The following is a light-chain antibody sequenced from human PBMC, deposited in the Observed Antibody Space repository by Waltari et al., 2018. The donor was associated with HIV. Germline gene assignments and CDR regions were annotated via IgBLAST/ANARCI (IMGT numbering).Light chain of an antibody. CDR3: AAWDDSLNGWV. J-gene: IGLJ3*02. V-gene: IGLV1-44*01. Sequence: QSVLTQPPSASGTPGQRVTIPCSGSSSNIRSNTVSWYQQLQGTAPKLLTYSNAQRPSGVPDRFSGSKSGTSASLAISGLQSEDEADYYCAAWDDSLNGWVFGGGTKLTVL. CDR1: SSNIRSNT. CDR2: SNA.